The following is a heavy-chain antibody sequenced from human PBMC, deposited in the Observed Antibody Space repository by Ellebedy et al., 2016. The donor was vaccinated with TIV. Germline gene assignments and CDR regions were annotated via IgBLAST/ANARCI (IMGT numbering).Heavy chain of an antibody. CDR2: IYHSGST. D-gene: IGHD3-10*01. Sequence: SETLSLTXTVSGYSISSGYYWGWIRQPPGKGLEWIGSIYHSGSTYYNPSLKSRVTISVDTSKNQFSLKLSSVTAADTAVYYCARGESSGSFYPYFDSWGRGTLVTVSS. J-gene: IGHJ4*02. V-gene: IGHV4-38-2*02. CDR1: GYSISSGYY. CDR3: ARGESSGSFYPYFDS.